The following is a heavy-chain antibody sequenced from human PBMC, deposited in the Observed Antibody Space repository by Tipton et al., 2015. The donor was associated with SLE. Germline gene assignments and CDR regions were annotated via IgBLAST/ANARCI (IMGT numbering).Heavy chain of an antibody. CDR1: GGSFSGYY. CDR2: IYNSGST. Sequence: LRLSCAVYGGSFSGYYWSWIRQPPGKGLEWIGIIYNSGSTYSSPSLRSRVTISVDTSKNQFSLRMSSVTAADTAVYYCARGFCSGDVCFGRGFFDYWGQGSQVTVSS. CDR3: ARGFCSGDVCFGRGFFDY. V-gene: IGHV4-34*01. J-gene: IGHJ4*02. D-gene: IGHD2-8*02.